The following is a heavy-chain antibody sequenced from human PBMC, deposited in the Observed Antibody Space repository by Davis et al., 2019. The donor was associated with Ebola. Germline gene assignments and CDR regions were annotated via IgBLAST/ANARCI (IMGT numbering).Heavy chain of an antibody. CDR1: GYTLTELS. CDR3: ATVGPNDSSGYYYVIPHWYFDL. D-gene: IGHD3-22*01. V-gene: IGHV1-24*01. J-gene: IGHJ2*01. Sequence: ASVKVSCKVSGYTLTELSMHWVRQAPGKGLEWVGGFDPEDGETIYAQKFQGRVTMTEDTSTDTAYMELSSLRSEDTAVYYCATVGPNDSSGYYYVIPHWYFDLWGRGTLVTVSS. CDR2: FDPEDGET.